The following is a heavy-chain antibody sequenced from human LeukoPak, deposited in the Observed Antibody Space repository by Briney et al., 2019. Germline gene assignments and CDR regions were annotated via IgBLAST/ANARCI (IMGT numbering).Heavy chain of an antibody. V-gene: IGHV4-4*07. Sequence: PSETLSLTCTVSGGSISSYYWSWIRQPAGKGLEWIGRIYTSGSTNYNPSLKSRVTMSVDTSKNQFSPKLSSVTAADTAVYYCARDWKVRSGPSETNYYYYYMDVWGKGTTVTVSS. CDR3: ARDWKVRSGPSETNYYYYYMDV. J-gene: IGHJ6*03. CDR2: IYTSGST. CDR1: GGSISSYY. D-gene: IGHD6-19*01.